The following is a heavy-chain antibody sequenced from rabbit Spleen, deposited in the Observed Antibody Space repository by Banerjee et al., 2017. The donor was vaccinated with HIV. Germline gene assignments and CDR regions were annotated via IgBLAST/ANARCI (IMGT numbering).Heavy chain of an antibody. CDR2: IYISSGRT. Sequence: QEQLEESGGDLVKPEGSLTLTCTASGFSFSSGYDMCWVRQAPGKGLEWIACIYISSGRTYYANWAKGRFTISKTSSTTVTLQMTSLTAADTATYFCARGSATMTMVITGFYLSLWGPGTLSPS. CDR1: GFSFSSGYD. V-gene: IGHV1S45*01. J-gene: IGHJ4*01. CDR3: ARGSATMTMVITGFYLSL. D-gene: IGHD2-1*01.